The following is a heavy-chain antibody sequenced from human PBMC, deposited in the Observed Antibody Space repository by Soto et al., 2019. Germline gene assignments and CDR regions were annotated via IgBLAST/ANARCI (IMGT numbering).Heavy chain of an antibody. V-gene: IGHV3-73*02. D-gene: IGHD2-15*01. Sequence: EVQLVESGGGLVQPGGSLKLSCAASGFTFSGSAMHWVRQASGKGLEWVGRIRNKANNYATGYAESVKGRFTTSRDDSKNTAYLQINSLKTEDTAVYYCTRRYCSGDNCYSDHWGQGSLVTVSS. CDR1: GFTFSGSA. CDR3: TRRYCSGDNCYSDH. CDR2: IRNKANNYAT. J-gene: IGHJ4*02.